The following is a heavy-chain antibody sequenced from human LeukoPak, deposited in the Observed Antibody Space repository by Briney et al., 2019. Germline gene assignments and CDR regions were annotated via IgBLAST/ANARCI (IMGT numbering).Heavy chain of an antibody. J-gene: IGHJ3*02. V-gene: IGHV1-46*01. D-gene: IGHD1-26*01. CDR2: INPSGGST. CDR3: AREESGSYGDYDAFDI. CDR1: GYTFTSYY. Sequence: ASVKVSCKASGYTFTSYYMHWVRQDPGQGLEWMGIINPSGGSTSYAQKFQGRVTMTRDMSTSTVHMELSSLRSEDTAVYYCAREESGSYGDYDAFDIWGQGTMVTVSS.